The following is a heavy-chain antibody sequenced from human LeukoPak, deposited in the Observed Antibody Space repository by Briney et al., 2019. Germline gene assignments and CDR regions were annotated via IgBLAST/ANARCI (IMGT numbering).Heavy chain of an antibody. Sequence: GSLRLSCAASGFTFSSYGMQWVRQAPGKGLEWVAVISYDGSNKYYADSVEGRFTISRDSSKNTLYLQMNSLRPEDTAVYYCAKDYAATKYSYYFDYWGQGTLVTVSS. CDR1: GFTFSSYG. CDR3: AKDYAATKYSYYFDY. CDR2: ISYDGSNK. J-gene: IGHJ4*02. V-gene: IGHV3-30*18. D-gene: IGHD1-26*01.